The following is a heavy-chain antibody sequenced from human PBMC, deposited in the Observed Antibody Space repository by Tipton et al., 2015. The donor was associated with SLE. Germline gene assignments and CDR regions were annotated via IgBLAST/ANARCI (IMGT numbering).Heavy chain of an antibody. CDR2: IYYSGST. CDR1: GGSISSSSHY. Sequence: TLSLTCTVSGGSISSSSHYWSWIRQPPGKGLEWIGYIYYSGSTNYNPSLKSRVTISVGTSKNQFSLKLSSVTAADTAVYYCARAQHGDYADYWGQGTLVTVSS. D-gene: IGHD4-17*01. J-gene: IGHJ4*02. V-gene: IGHV4-61*01. CDR3: ARAQHGDYADY.